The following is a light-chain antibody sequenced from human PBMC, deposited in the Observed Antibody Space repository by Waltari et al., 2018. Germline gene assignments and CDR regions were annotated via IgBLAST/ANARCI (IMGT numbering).Light chain of an antibody. CDR1: SSDVGGYNY. V-gene: IGLV2-14*01. CDR2: EVS. CDR3: SSYTSSNFVV. Sequence: QPASVSGSPGQSITTSCTGTSSDVGGYNYVSWYQQHPGKAPKLIIYEVSNRPSGVSNRFSGSKSGNTASLTISGLQAEDEADYYCSSYTSSNFVVFGGGTKMTVL. J-gene: IGLJ2*01.